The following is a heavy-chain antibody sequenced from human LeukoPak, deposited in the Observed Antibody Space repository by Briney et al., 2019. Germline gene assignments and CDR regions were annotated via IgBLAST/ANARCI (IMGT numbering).Heavy chain of an antibody. J-gene: IGHJ4*02. Sequence: GGSLRLSCAASGFTFSSYSMNWVRQAPGKGLEWVSSISSSSSYIYYADSVKGRFTISRDNAKNSLYLQMNSLRAEDTAVYYCARGMGTVMVTPDYWGQGTLVTVSS. CDR2: ISSSSSYI. V-gene: IGHV3-21*01. CDR3: ARGMGTVMVTPDY. D-gene: IGHD5-18*01. CDR1: GFTFSSYS.